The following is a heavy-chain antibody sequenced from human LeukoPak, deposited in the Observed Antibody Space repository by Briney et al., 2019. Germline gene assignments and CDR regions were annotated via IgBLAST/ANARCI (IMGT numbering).Heavy chain of an antibody. CDR3: ARKQGATVDY. J-gene: IGHJ4*02. CDR1: GFTFSSYA. CDR2: ISGSGGST. Sequence: GASLRLSCAASGFTFSSYAMSWVRQAPEKGLEWVSAISGSGGSTYYADSVKGRFTISRDNSKNTLYLQMNSLRAEDTAVYYCARKQGATVDYWGQGTLVTVSS. V-gene: IGHV3-23*01. D-gene: IGHD3-16*01.